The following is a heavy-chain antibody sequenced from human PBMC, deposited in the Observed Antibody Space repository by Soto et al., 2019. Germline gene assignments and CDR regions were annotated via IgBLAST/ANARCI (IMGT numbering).Heavy chain of an antibody. Sequence: SETLSLTCAVYGGSFSGYYWSWIRQPPGKGLEWIGEINHSGSTNYNPSLKSRVTISVDTSKNQFSLKLSSMTAADTAVYYCATGRRGYYGSGSTRANWFDPWGQGTLVTVS. CDR1: GGSFSGYY. D-gene: IGHD3-10*01. CDR3: ATGRRGYYGSGSTRANWFDP. V-gene: IGHV4-34*01. CDR2: INHSGST. J-gene: IGHJ5*02.